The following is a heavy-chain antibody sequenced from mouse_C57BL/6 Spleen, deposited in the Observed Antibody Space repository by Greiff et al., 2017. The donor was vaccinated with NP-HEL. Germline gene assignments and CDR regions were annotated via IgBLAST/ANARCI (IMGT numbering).Heavy chain of an antibody. D-gene: IGHD2-3*01. V-gene: IGHV5-4*01. CDR2: ISDGGSYT. J-gene: IGHJ1*03. CDR3: ARDPPLYDGYYVGYFDV. CDR1: GFTFSSYA. Sequence: EVQLVESGGGLVKPGGSLKLSCAASGFTFSSYAMSWVRQTPEKRLEWVATISDGGSYTYYPDNVKGRFTISRDNAKNNLYLQMSHLKSEDTAMYYCARDPPLYDGYYVGYFDVWGTGTTVTVSS.